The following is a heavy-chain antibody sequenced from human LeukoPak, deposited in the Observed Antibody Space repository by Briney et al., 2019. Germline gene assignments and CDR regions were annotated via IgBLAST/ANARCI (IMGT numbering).Heavy chain of an antibody. V-gene: IGHV1-2*02. Sequence: ASVKVSYKASGYTFTGYYLHWVRQAPGQGPEWMGWINPNSGDTNYAQKFQGRVTITRDTSIRTAYMELSRLRSDDTAVYYCAIQGGYSYGSRPRELHYYFDYWGRGTLVTVSS. CDR1: GYTFTGYY. J-gene: IGHJ4*02. CDR3: AIQGGYSYGSRPRELHYYFDY. CDR2: INPNSGDT. D-gene: IGHD5-18*01.